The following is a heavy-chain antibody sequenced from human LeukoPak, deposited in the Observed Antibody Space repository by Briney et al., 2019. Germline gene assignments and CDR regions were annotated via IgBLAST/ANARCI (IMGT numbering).Heavy chain of an antibody. D-gene: IGHD3-3*01. J-gene: IGHJ4*02. CDR2: MNPNSGNT. V-gene: IGHV1-8*01. CDR3: ARWALGGYDFWSGYSTDYFDC. Sequence: ASVKVSCKASGYTFTSYDINWVRQATGQGLEWMGWMNPNSGNTGYAQKFQGRVTMTRNTSISTAYMELSSLRSEDTAVYYCARWALGGYDFWSGYSTDYFDCWGQGTLVTVSS. CDR1: GYTFTSYD.